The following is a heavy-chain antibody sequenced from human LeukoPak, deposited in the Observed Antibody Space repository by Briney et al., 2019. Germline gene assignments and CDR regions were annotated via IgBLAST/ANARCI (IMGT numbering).Heavy chain of an antibody. J-gene: IGHJ4*02. Sequence: PGGSLRLSCAASGFTFNNYGVHWVRQAPGKGLEWVAVISYDGRNKHYPDSVKGRFTISRDISTDTLWLQMDSLRTEDRAVYYCAKGPLRGTAAAIDYWGQGTLVTVSS. CDR3: AKGPLRGTAAAIDY. V-gene: IGHV3-30*18. D-gene: IGHD2-2*01. CDR1: GFTFNNYG. CDR2: ISYDGRNK.